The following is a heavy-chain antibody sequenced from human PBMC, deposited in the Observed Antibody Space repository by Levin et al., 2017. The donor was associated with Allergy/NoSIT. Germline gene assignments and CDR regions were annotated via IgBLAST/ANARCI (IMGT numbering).Heavy chain of an antibody. CDR2: INPNSGGT. D-gene: IGHD3-22*01. CDR3: ARLMIESPADAFDI. V-gene: IGHV1-2*02. Sequence: GESLKISCKASGYTFTGYYMHWVRQAPGQGLEWMGWINPNSGGTNYAQKFQGRVTMTRDTSISTAYMELSRLRSDDTAVYYCARLMIESPADAFDIWGQGTMVTVSS. CDR1: GYTFTGYY. J-gene: IGHJ3*02.